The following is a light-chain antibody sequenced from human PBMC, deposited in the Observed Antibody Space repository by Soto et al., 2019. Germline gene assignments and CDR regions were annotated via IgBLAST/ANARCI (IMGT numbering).Light chain of an antibody. V-gene: IGKV4-1*01. Sequence: DIVMTQSPDSLAVSLGDRATINCKSSQSVLYSSNNKNYLAWYQQKLGQPPKLLIYWASTRESGVPDRFSGSGSGTDFTLTISSLQAEDVAVYYCQQYYSTPLTFGGGTKVDIK. CDR2: WAS. CDR3: QQYYSTPLT. J-gene: IGKJ4*01. CDR1: QSVLYSSNNKNY.